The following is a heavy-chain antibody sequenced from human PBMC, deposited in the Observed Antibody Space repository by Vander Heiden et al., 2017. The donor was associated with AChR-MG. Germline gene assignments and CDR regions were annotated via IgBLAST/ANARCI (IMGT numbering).Heavy chain of an antibody. CDR3: ARDLAYYGMDV. J-gene: IGHJ6*02. V-gene: IGHV1-46*03. CDR2: ISPNGGIT. Sequence: QVQLVQSGAAVKKPGASVKISCKASGNTLTRYYIHWVRQAPGQGLEWMGVISPNGGITRYAQKFQGRVTMTDDTSTRTVYVELSSLRSEDTAVYYCARDLAYYGMDVWGQGTTGTVSS. CDR1: GNTLTRYY.